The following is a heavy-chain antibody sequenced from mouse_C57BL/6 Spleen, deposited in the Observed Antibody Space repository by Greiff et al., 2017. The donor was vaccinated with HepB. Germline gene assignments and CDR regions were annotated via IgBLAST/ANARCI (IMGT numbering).Heavy chain of an antibody. CDR3: ARSFHYYGTAFAY. V-gene: IGHV5-9*01. CDR2: ISGGGGNT. D-gene: IGHD1-2*01. J-gene: IGHJ3*01. Sequence: EVMLVESGGGLVKPGGSLKLSCAASGFTFSSYTMSWVRQTPEKRLEWVATISGGGGNTYYPDSVKGRFTISRDNAKNTLYLQMSSLRSEDTALYYCARSFHYYGTAFAYWGQGTLVTVSA. CDR1: GFTFSSYT.